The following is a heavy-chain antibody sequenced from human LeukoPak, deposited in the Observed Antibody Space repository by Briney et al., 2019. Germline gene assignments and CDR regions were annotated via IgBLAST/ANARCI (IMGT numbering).Heavy chain of an antibody. V-gene: IGHV1-18*01. J-gene: IGHJ3*02. CDR1: GHIFTSYG. CDR2: ISAYNGNT. Sequence: ASVKVSCMASGHIFTSYGITWVRQAPGQGLEWMGWISAYNGNTNYAQKLQGRVTMTRNTSISTAYMELSSLRSEDTAVYYCARGNDAFDIWGQGTMVTVSS. CDR3: ARGNDAFDI.